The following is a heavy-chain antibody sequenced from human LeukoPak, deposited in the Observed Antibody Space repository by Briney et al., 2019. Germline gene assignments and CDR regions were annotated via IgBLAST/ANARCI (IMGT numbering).Heavy chain of an antibody. CDR3: ARPGYCSNTSCLEEGYDY. J-gene: IGHJ4*02. V-gene: IGHV4-39*01. Sequence: KPSETLSLTCTVSGGSISSSSYYWGWIRQPPGKGLEWIGSIYYSGSTYYNPSLKSRVTISVDTSKNQFSLKLSSVTAADTAVYYCARPGYCSNTSCLEEGYDYWGQGTLVTASS. CDR1: GGSISSSSYY. D-gene: IGHD2-2*01. CDR2: IYYSGST.